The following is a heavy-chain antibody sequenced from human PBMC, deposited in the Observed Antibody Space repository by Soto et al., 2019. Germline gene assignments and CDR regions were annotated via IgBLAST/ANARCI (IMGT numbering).Heavy chain of an antibody. V-gene: IGHV1-2*04. J-gene: IGHJ5*02. Sequence: QVQLVQSGAEVKKPGASVKVSCKASGYTFTGYYMHWVRQAPGQGLEWMGWINPNSGGTNYAQKFQGWVTMTRDTSISTAYMEVSRLRSDDTAVYYCARGGVDTAMVAGNWFDPWGQGTLVTVSS. CDR1: GYTFTGYY. CDR2: INPNSGGT. D-gene: IGHD5-18*01. CDR3: ARGGVDTAMVAGNWFDP.